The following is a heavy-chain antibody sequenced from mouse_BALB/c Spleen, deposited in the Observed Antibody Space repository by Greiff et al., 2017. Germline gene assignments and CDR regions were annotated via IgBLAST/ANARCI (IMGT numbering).Heavy chain of an antibody. J-gene: IGHJ3*01. V-gene: IGHV1-87*01. Sequence: VQLQQSGAELARPGASVKLSCKASGYTFTSYWMQWVKQRPGQCLEWIGAIYPGDGDTRYTQKFKGKATLTADKSSSTAYMQLSSLASEDSAVYYCARWGTTVEAYWGQGTLVTVSA. CDR3: ARWGTTVEAY. CDR2: IYPGDGDT. D-gene: IGHD1-1*01. CDR1: GYTFTSYW.